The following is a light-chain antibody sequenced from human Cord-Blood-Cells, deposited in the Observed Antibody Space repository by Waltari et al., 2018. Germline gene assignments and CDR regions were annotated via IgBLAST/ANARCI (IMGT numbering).Light chain of an antibody. Sequence: QSALTQPASVSGSPGQSITISCTGTSSDVGGYNYVSWYQQHPGKAPNLMIYDVGKRPAGVSNRFSGSQSGITASLTISGLQAEDEADYSCSSYTSSSTWVFGGGTTLTVL. V-gene: IGLV2-14*01. CDR2: DVG. CDR1: SSDVGGYNY. J-gene: IGLJ3*02. CDR3: SSYTSSSTWV.